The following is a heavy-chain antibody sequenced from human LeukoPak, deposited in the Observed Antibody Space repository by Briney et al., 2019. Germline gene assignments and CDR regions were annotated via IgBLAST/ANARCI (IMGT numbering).Heavy chain of an antibody. CDR1: GGSFSSYY. D-gene: IGHD4-17*01. V-gene: IGHV4-59*01. J-gene: IGHJ5*02. CDR2: IYYSGST. CDR3: ARAYHGDLSWFDP. Sequence: SETLSLTCTVSGGSFSSYYWSWIRQSPGKGLEWIGYIYYSGSTNYNPSLKSRVTISVDTSKNQFSLKLSSVTAADTAVYYCARAYHGDLSWFDPWGQGTLVTVSS.